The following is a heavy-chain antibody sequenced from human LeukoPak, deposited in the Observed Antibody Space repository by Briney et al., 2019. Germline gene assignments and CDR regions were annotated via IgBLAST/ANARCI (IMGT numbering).Heavy chain of an antibody. V-gene: IGHV3-74*01. Sequence: PGGSLRLSCAASAFTLSRSWMHWVRQAPGKGLVWVSRINPDRSMTSYVDSVKGRFTISRDNAKNTLYLQMNSLRVEDTAVYYCVRALTGTDDFWGQGTLVTVSS. CDR1: AFTLSRSW. D-gene: IGHD1-7*01. CDR3: VRALTGTDDF. CDR2: INPDRSMT. J-gene: IGHJ4*02.